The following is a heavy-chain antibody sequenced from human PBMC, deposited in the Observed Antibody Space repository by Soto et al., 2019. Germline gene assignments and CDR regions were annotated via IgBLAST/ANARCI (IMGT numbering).Heavy chain of an antibody. CDR2: INHSGST. V-gene: IGHV4-34*01. D-gene: IGHD3-9*01. CDR3: ARARLRYFDWSPFYYGMDV. J-gene: IGHJ6*02. CDR1: CGSFSGYY. Sequence: PSETLSLTCADYCGSFSGYYWSWIRQPPGKGLEWIGEINHSGSTNYNPSLKSRVTISVDTSKNQFSLKLSSVTAADTAVYYCARARLRYFDWSPFYYGMDVWGQGTTVTVSS.